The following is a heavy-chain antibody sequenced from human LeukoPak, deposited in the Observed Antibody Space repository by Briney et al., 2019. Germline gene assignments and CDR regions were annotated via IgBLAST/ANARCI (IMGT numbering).Heavy chain of an antibody. V-gene: IGHV1-8*01. J-gene: IGHJ4*02. D-gene: IGHD5-18*01. CDR3: ARPLNTAMGY. Sequence: GASVKVSCKASGYTFTSYDINWVRQATGQGLEWMGWMNPNSGNTGYAQKFQGRATMTRNTSISTAYMELSSLRSEDTAVYYCARPLNTAMGYWGQGTLVTVSS. CDR1: GYTFTSYD. CDR2: MNPNSGNT.